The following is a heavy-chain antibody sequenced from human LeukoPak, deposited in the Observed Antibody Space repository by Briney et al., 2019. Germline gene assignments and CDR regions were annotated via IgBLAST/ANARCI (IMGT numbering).Heavy chain of an antibody. V-gene: IGHV4-59*01. J-gene: IGHJ4*02. D-gene: IGHD3-22*01. CDR1: GVSINTYY. CDR2: LSYSGST. CDR3: AREGYDSKIYYKADY. Sequence: SETLSLTCTVSGVSINTYYWSWIRQPPGKGLEWVVYLSYSGSTKYNPSFESRVTITVDTSKNQFSLKVSSVTAADTAVYYCAREGYDSKIYYKADYWGQGTMVSVSS.